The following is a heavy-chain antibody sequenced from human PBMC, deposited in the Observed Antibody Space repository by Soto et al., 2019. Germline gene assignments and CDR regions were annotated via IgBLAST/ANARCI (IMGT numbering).Heavy chain of an antibody. CDR3: AKNDGSYYEGYFYY. CDR1: GVTFSSYA. V-gene: IGHV3-23*01. D-gene: IGHD1-26*01. J-gene: IGHJ4*02. CDR2: ISGSGGRT. Sequence: EVQLLESGGGLVQPGGSLRLSCADSGVTFSSYAMSWVRQAPGKGLEGVSAISGSGGRTYYADSVKGRFTISRDNSQNPLYLQLNGLRAEDTAVYYCAKNDGSYYEGYFYYWGQGTMVTVSS.